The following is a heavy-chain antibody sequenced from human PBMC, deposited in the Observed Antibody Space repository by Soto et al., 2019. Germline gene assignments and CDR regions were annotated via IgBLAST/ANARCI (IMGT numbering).Heavy chain of an antibody. D-gene: IGHD2-15*01. V-gene: IGHV3-21*01. Sequence: PWGSLRLSCAASGFTFGDYAIHWVRQAPGKGLEWVSSISSSSSYIYYADSVKGRFTISRDNAKNSLYLQMNSLRAEDTAVYYCARDSLVVVVAATWCWFDPWGQGTLVTVSS. CDR1: GFTFGDYA. J-gene: IGHJ5*02. CDR2: ISSSSSYI. CDR3: ARDSLVVVVAATWCWFDP.